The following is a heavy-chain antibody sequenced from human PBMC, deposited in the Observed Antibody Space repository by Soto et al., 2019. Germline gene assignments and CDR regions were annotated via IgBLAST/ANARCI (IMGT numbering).Heavy chain of an antibody. CDR3: ARGVRSSSWYFPLNWFDP. V-gene: IGHV4-31*03. CDR2: IYYSGST. Sequence: QVQLQESGPGLVKPSQTLSLTCTVSGGSISSGGYYWSWIRQHPGKGLEWIGYIYYSGSTYYNPSLKSRVTMSVATSKHQFSLKLSSVTAADTAVYYCARGVRSSSWYFPLNWFDPWGQGTLVTVSS. D-gene: IGHD6-13*01. J-gene: IGHJ5*02. CDR1: GGSISSGGYY.